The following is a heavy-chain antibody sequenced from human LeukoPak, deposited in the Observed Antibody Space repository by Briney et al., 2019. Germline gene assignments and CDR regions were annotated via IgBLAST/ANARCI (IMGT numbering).Heavy chain of an antibody. D-gene: IGHD6-13*01. V-gene: IGHV3-66*04. J-gene: IGHJ3*02. CDR3: ARRVASANDAFDI. CDR2: IYSGGST. CDR1: GFTVSSNY. Sequence: GGSLRLSCAASGFTVSSNYMSWVRQAPGKGLEWVSVIYSGGSTYYADSLKGRFTISRDNAKNSLYLQMNSLRAEDTAVYYCARRVASANDAFDIWGQGTMVTVSS.